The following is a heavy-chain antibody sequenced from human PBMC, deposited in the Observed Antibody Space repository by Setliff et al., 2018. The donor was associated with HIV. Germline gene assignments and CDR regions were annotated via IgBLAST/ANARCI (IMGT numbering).Heavy chain of an antibody. V-gene: IGHV4-59*01. J-gene: IGHJ2*01. D-gene: IGHD7-27*01. CDR3: ARASGPGAYWYFDL. CDR2: IYYSGST. CDR1: GGSISSYY. Sequence: SETLSLTCTVSGGSISSYYWSWIRQPPGKGLEWIGYIYYSGSTNYNPSLKSRVTISVDTSKNQFSLKLSSVTAADTAVYYCARASGPGAYWYFDLWGRGTLVTVSS.